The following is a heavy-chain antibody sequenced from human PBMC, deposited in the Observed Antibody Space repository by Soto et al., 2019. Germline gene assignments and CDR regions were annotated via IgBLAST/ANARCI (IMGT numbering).Heavy chain of an antibody. CDR1: GYSFTSYW. D-gene: IGHD5-18*01. Sequence: GESLKISCKGSGYSFTSYWIGWVRQMPGKGLEWMGIIYPGDSDTRYSPSFQGQVTISADKSISTAYLQWSSLKASDTAMYYCARRGYSYGYPPEPPKYYFDYWGQGTLVTVSS. CDR2: IYPGDSDT. J-gene: IGHJ4*02. CDR3: ARRGYSYGYPPEPPKYYFDY. V-gene: IGHV5-51*01.